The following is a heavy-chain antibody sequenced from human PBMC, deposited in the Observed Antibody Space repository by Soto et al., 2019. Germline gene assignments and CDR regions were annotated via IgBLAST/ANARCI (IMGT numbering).Heavy chain of an antibody. J-gene: IGHJ1*01. V-gene: IGHV3-30*18. CDR1: GFTFSSYG. CDR3: AKDPELGLPY. Sequence: SLRLSCAASGFTFSSYGMHWVRQAPGKGLEWVAVISYDGSNKYYADSVKGRFTISRDNSKNTLYLQMNSLRAEDTAVYYCAKDPELGLPYRGQGTRVTVSX. D-gene: IGHD6-6*01. CDR2: ISYDGSNK.